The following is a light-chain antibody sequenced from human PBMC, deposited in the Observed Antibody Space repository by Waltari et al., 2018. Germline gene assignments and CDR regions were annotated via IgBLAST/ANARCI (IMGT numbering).Light chain of an antibody. CDR3: SSYTSSSTFGV. CDR2: DVS. CDR1: RSDVGGYNY. J-gene: IGLJ2*01. V-gene: IGLV2-14*01. Sequence: QSALTQPASVSGSPGQSITISCPGTRSDVGGYNYISWYQQHPGKAPKLMIYDVSKRPSGVSNRFSGSKSGNTASLTISGLQAEDEADYYCSSYTSSSTFGVFGGGTKLTVL.